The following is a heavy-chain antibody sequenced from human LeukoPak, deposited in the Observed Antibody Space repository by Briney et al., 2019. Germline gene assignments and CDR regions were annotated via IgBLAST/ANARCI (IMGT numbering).Heavy chain of an antibody. CDR1: GFTFSSYA. J-gene: IGHJ4*02. CDR3: ARDDLDGDYYDSSGHGY. CDR2: ISYDGSNK. D-gene: IGHD3-22*01. Sequence: GRSLRLSCAASGFTFSSYAMHWVRQAPGKGLEWVAVISYDGSNKYYADSVKGRFTISRDNSKNTLYLQMNSLRAEDTAVYYCARDDLDGDYYDSSGHGYWGQGTLVTVSS. V-gene: IGHV3-30-3*01.